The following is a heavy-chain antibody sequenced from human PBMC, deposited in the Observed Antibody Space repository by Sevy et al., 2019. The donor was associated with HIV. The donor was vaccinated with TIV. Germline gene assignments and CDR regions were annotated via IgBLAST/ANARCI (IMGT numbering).Heavy chain of an antibody. CDR2: ISYDGSNK. V-gene: IGHV3-30*18. CDR1: GFTFSSYG. D-gene: IGHD3-10*01. Sequence: RGSLRLSCAASGFTFSSYGMHWVRQAPGKGLEWVAVISYDGSNKYYADSVKGRFTISRDNSKNTRYLQMNSLRAEDTAVYYCAKDDYGSGSYYMGSGAFDIWGQGTMVTVSS. J-gene: IGHJ3*02. CDR3: AKDDYGSGSYYMGSGAFDI.